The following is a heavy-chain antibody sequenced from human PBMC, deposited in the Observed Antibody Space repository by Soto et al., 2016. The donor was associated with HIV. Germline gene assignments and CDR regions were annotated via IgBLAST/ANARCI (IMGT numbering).Heavy chain of an antibody. Sequence: EVQLVESGGGLVQPGGSLRLSCAASGFTFSSYWMHWVRQAPGKGLVWVSRINSDGSSTSYADSVKGRFTISRDNAKNTLYLQMNSLRAEDMAVYYCVRGSRYYYGSGSPLFDYWGQGTLVTVSS. CDR1: GFTFSSYW. J-gene: IGHJ4*02. D-gene: IGHD3-10*01. CDR2: INSDGSST. CDR3: VRGSRYYYGSGSPLFDY. V-gene: IGHV3-74*01.